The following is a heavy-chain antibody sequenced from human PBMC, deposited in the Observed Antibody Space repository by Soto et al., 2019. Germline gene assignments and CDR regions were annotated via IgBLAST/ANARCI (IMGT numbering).Heavy chain of an antibody. CDR1: GGSISSGDYY. V-gene: IGHV4-30-4*01. Sequence: QVQLQESGPGLVKPSQTLSLTCTVSGGSISSGDYYWSWIRQPPGKGLEWIGYIYYSGSTYYNPTLKLRITISVATSRNQFSLKLGYVTAADTAVYYCARVRPAYFDLWGRGTLVTVSS. D-gene: IGHD2-2*01. CDR2: IYYSGST. J-gene: IGHJ2*01. CDR3: ARVRPAYFDL.